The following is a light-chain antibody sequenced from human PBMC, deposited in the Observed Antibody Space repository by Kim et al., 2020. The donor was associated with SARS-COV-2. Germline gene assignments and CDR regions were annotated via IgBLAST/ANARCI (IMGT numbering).Light chain of an antibody. CDR2: DAS. CDR1: QDISNH. V-gene: IGKV1-33*01. CDR3: QQYDNLIT. J-gene: IGKJ5*01. Sequence: SASVGDRVNITCQASQDISNHLNWYQQKPGKAPKLLIYDASNLETGVPSRFSGSGSGTDFTFTISSLQPEDIATYYCQQYDNLITFGQGTRLEIK.